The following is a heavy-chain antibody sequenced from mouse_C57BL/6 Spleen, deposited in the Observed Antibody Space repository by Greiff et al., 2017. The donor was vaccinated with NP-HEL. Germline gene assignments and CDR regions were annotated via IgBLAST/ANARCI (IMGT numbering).Heavy chain of an antibody. CDR2: INPSTGGN. D-gene: IGHD2-4*01. J-gene: IGHJ1*03. CDR3: AFYDYGVGYWYFDV. V-gene: IGHV1-42*01. CDR1: GYSFTGYY. Sequence: EVKLQESGPELVKPGASVKISCKASGYSFTGYYMNWVKQSPEKSLEWIGEINPSTGGNTYNQKFKAKATLTVDKSSSTAYMQLKSLTSENSAVYYCAFYDYGVGYWYFDVWGTGTTVTVSS.